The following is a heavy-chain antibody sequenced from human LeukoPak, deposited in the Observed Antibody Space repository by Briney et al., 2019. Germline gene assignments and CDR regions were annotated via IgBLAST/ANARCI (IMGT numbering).Heavy chain of an antibody. Sequence: GASVKVSCKASGYTFTSYHMHWVRQAPGQGLEWMGWINPNSGDTNYAQKFQGRVTMTRDTSISTAYMELRRLRSDDTVVYYCARVTSYCGGDCYPSDAFDIWGQGTMVTISS. D-gene: IGHD2-21*02. CDR2: INPNSGDT. V-gene: IGHV1-2*02. J-gene: IGHJ3*02. CDR3: ARVTSYCGGDCYPSDAFDI. CDR1: GYTFTSYH.